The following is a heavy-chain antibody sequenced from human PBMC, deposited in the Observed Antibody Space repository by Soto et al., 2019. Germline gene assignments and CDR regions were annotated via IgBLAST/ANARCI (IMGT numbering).Heavy chain of an antibody. CDR2: ISAYNGNT. Sequence: QVQLVQSGAEVKKPGASVKVSCKASGYTFTNYGISWVRQAPGQGLEWMGWISAYNGNTDYAQKLQGRVTMTTDTSTSTAYMELRSLRSDDTAVYYCTRVGAYCVSTSCHDYWGQGTLATVSS. V-gene: IGHV1-18*01. D-gene: IGHD2-2*01. CDR1: GYTFTNYG. CDR3: TRVGAYCVSTSCHDY. J-gene: IGHJ4*02.